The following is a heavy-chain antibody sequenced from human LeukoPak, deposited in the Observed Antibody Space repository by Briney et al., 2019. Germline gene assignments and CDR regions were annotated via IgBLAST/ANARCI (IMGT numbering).Heavy chain of an antibody. Sequence: PSETLSLTCTVSGGSISSYYWSWIRQPPGKGLEWIGYIYYSGSTNYNPSLKSRVTISVDTSKNQFSLKLSSVTAADTAVYYCARCLRTYYGSGSRNYYYGMDVWGQGTTVTVSS. J-gene: IGHJ6*02. D-gene: IGHD3-10*01. CDR1: GGSISSYY. CDR2: IYYSGST. V-gene: IGHV4-59*01. CDR3: ARCLRTYYGSGSRNYYYGMDV.